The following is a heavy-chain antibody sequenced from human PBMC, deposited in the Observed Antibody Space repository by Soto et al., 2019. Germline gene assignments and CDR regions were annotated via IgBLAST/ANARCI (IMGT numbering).Heavy chain of an antibody. CDR3: ARDSVGATGYYYYGMDV. D-gene: IGHD3-10*01. Sequence: QVQLVQSGAEVKKPGASVKVSCKASGYTFTRYGISWVRQAPGQGLEWMGWISAYNGNTNYAQKLQGRVTMTTDTSTSAAYMELRSLRSDDTAVYYCARDSVGATGYYYYGMDVWGPGTTVTVSS. CDR1: GYTFTRYG. J-gene: IGHJ6*02. CDR2: ISAYNGNT. V-gene: IGHV1-18*01.